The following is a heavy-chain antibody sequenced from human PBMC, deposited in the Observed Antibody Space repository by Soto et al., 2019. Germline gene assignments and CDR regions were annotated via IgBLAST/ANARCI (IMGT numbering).Heavy chain of an antibody. V-gene: IGHV4-39*01. J-gene: IGHJ6*03. D-gene: IGHD2-2*01. CDR1: GGSISSSSYY. CDR3: AWTDIVVGYYYMDV. CDR2: IYYSGST. Sequence: SETLSLTCTVSGGSISSSSYYWGWIRQPPGKGLEWIGSIYYSGSTYYNPSLKSRVTISVDTSKNQFSLKLSSVTAADTAVYYCAWTDIVVGYYYMDVWGKGTTVTVSS.